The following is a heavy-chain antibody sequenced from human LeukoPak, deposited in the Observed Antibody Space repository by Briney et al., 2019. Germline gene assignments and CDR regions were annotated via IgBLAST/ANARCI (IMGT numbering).Heavy chain of an antibody. J-gene: IGHJ4*02. CDR2: IYYSGST. CDR3: ARNRDGYNSFDY. CDR1: GGSISSYY. D-gene: IGHD5-24*01. Sequence: SETLSLTCTVSGGSISSYYWSWIRQPPGKGLEWIGYIYYSGSTNYNPSLRSRVTISVDTSKNHFSLKLSSVTAADTAVYYCARNRDGYNSFDYWGQGTLVTVSS. V-gene: IGHV4-59*12.